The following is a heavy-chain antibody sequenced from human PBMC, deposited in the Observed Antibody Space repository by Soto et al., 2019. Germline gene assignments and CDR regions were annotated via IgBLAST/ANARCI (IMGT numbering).Heavy chain of an antibody. Sequence: GASVKVSCKASGGTFSSYAISWVRQAPGQGLEWMGGIIPIFGTANYAQKFQGRVTITADESTSTAYMELSSLRSEDTAVYYCTVRSQLLRYYYYYGMDVWRQGTTVTVSS. CDR2: IIPIFGTA. V-gene: IGHV1-69*13. D-gene: IGHD1-1*01. CDR3: TVRSQLLRYYYYYGMDV. J-gene: IGHJ6*02. CDR1: GGTFSSYA.